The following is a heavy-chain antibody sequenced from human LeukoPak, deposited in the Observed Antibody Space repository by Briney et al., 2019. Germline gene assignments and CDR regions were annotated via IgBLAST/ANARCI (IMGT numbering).Heavy chain of an antibody. V-gene: IGHV4-59*11. D-gene: IGHD6-13*01. CDR1: GASINSHY. Sequence: PSETLSLTCTVSGASINSHYWSWIRQPPGKGLEWIGDIYYSGSTNYNPSLKSRVTISVDTPKNQFSLKLSSVTAADTAVYYCARQYTSSWAYWFDPWGQGTLVTVSS. CDR2: IYYSGST. J-gene: IGHJ5*02. CDR3: ARQYTSSWAYWFDP.